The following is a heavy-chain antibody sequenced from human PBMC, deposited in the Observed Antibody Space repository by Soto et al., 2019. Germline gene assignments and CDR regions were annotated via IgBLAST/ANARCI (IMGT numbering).Heavy chain of an antibody. CDR3: ARVAGEDHYFDY. V-gene: IGHV4-30-2*01. Sequence: SETLSLTCAVSGGSISSGGYSWSWIRQPPGKGLEWIGYIYHSGSTYYNPSLKSRVTISVDRSKNQFSLKLSSVTAADTAVYYCARVAGEDHYFDYWGQGTLVTVSS. CDR1: GGSISSGGYS. J-gene: IGHJ4*02. CDR2: IYHSGST. D-gene: IGHD2-15*01.